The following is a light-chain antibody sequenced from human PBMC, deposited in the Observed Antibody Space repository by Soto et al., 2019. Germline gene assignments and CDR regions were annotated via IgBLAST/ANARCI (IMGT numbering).Light chain of an antibody. J-gene: IGLJ3*02. CDR2: EVT. CDR1: SRDVGASDF. V-gene: IGLV2-8*01. Sequence: QSALTQPPSASGSPGQSVTISCSGTSRDVGASDFVASYQQHPGKVPKLLIYEVTKRPSGVPDRFSASKSANTASLTASGLQAEDEADYYCTSGAASDNVVFGGGTKLTVL. CDR3: TSGAASDNVV.